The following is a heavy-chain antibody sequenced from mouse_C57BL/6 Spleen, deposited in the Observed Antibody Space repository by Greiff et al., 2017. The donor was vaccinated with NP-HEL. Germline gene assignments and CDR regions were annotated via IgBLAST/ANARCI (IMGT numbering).Heavy chain of an antibody. V-gene: IGHV1-82*01. Sequence: VQGVESGPELVKPGASVKISCKASGYAFSSSWMNWVKQRPGKGLEWIGRIYPGDGDTNYNGKFKGKATLTADKSSSTAYMQLSSLTSEDSAVYFCARSYSFDYWGQGTTLTVSS. J-gene: IGHJ2*01. CDR3: ARSYSFDY. CDR1: GYAFSSSW. CDR2: IYPGDGDT.